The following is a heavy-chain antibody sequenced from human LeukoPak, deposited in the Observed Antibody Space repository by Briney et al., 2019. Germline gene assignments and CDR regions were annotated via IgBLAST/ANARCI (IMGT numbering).Heavy chain of an antibody. CDR2: ISYDGSIR. Sequence: GGSLRLSCAASGLTLSRDSMNWVRQPPGKGLEWLAVISYDGSIRYYADSVKGRFTISRDNSNNTLHLQMNSLRPDDSALYYCAREDNLLWFDPWGQGTLVTVSS. CDR1: GLTLSRDS. J-gene: IGHJ5*02. CDR3: AREDNLLWFDP. V-gene: IGHV3-30*03. D-gene: IGHD1-1*01.